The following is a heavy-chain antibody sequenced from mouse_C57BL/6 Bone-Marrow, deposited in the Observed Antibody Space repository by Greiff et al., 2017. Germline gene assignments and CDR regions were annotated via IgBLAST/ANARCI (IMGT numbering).Heavy chain of an antibody. Sequence: QVQLQQSGAELARPGASVKLSCKASGYTFTSYGISWVKQRTGQGLEWIGEIYPRSGNTYYNEKFKGKATLTADKSSSTAYMELRSLTSEDSAVYVCARSRYGSSYWYFDVWGTGTTVTVSS. CDR3: ARSRYGSSYWYFDV. D-gene: IGHD1-1*01. J-gene: IGHJ1*03. CDR1: GYTFTSYG. V-gene: IGHV1-81*01. CDR2: IYPRSGNT.